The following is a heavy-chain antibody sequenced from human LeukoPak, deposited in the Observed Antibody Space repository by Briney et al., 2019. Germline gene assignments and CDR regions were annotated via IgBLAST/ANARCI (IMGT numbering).Heavy chain of an antibody. D-gene: IGHD5-12*01. V-gene: IGHV4-59*08. CDR1: GGSISSYY. Sequence: SETLSLTFTVSGGSISSYYWSWIRQPPGKGLEWIGYIYYSGSTNYNPSLKSRVTISVDTSKNQFSLKLSSVTAADTAVYYCARFAEWLRAFDIWGQGTMVTVSS. J-gene: IGHJ3*02. CDR3: ARFAEWLRAFDI. CDR2: IYYSGST.